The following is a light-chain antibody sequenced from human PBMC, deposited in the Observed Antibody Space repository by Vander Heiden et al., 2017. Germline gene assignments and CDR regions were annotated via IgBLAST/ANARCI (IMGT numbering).Light chain of an antibody. Sequence: IVMTQAPDSLAVSLGERATIHCKSSQSVLYSSNNKNYLAWYQQKPGQPPKLLIYWASTRESGVPDRFSGSGSGTDFTLTISSLQAEDLAVYYCQQYYSTPYTFGQGTKLEIK. CDR2: WAS. CDR1: QSVLYSSNNKNY. V-gene: IGKV4-1*01. J-gene: IGKJ2*01. CDR3: QQYYSTPYT.